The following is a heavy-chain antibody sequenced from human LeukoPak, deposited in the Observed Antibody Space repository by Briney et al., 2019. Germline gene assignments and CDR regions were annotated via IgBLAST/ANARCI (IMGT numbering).Heavy chain of an antibody. CDR3: AKDGGSGILY. V-gene: IGHV3-48*03. CDR1: GFTFSNYE. CDR2: ISASGNPM. J-gene: IGHJ4*02. Sequence: PGGSLRLSCAASGFTFSNYEMNWVRQAPGKGLEWISYISASGNPMFYADSVKGRFTISRDNAKNSLYLQMNSLRAEDTAIYYCAKDGGSGILYWGRGTLVTVSS. D-gene: IGHD3-10*01.